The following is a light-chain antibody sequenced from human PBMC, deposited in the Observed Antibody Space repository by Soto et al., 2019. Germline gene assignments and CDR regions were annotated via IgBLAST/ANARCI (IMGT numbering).Light chain of an antibody. Sequence: EILITQSAATLSVSPRERATLSFRASQSVSSYLAWYQQKPGQAPRLLIYGASTRATGIPDRFSGSGSGTDFTLTISRLEPEDFAVYYCQQFASSSWTFGQGTKVDIK. CDR2: GAS. CDR1: QSVSSY. J-gene: IGKJ1*01. V-gene: IGKV3-20*01. CDR3: QQFASSSWT.